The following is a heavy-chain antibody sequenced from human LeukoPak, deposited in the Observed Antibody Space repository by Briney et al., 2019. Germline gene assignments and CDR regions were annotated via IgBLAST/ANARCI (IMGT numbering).Heavy chain of an antibody. D-gene: IGHD3-22*01. V-gene: IGHV4-59*11. CDR2: IYYSGST. CDR1: GGSISSHY. J-gene: IGHJ4*02. Sequence: PSETLSLTCTVSGGSISSHYWSWIRQPPGKGLEWIGYIYYSGSTNYNPSLKSRVTISVDTSKNQFSLKLSSVTAADTAVYYCAGGRGYYYDSSGTFDYWGQGTLVTVSS. CDR3: AGGRGYYYDSSGTFDY.